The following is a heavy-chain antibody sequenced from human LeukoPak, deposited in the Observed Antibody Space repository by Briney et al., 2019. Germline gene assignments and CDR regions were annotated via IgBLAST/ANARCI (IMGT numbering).Heavy chain of an antibody. CDR1: GGTFSSYA. CDR2: IIPIFGTA. CDR3: ARDTLYDSSGYHYFDY. D-gene: IGHD3-22*01. V-gene: IGHV1-69*05. Sequence: SVKVSCKASGGTFSSYAISWVRQAPGQGLEWMGGIIPIFGTASYAQKFQGRVTITTDESTSTAYMELSSLRSEDTALYYCARDTLYDSSGYHYFDYWGQGTLVTVSS. J-gene: IGHJ4*02.